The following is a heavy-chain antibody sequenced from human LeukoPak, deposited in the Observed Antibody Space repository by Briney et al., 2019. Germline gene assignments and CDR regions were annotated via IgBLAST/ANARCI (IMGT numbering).Heavy chain of an antibody. CDR3: ARAYYYDSSGYFLNWFDP. CDR2: ISAYNGNT. CDR1: GYTFTSYG. V-gene: IGHV1-18*01. J-gene: IGHJ5*02. D-gene: IGHD3-22*01. Sequence: ASVKVSCKASGYTFTSYGISWVRQAPGQGLEWVGWISAYNGNTNYAQKLQGRVTMTTDTSTSTAYMELRSLRSDDTAVYYCARAYYYDSSGYFLNWFDPWGQGTLVTVSS.